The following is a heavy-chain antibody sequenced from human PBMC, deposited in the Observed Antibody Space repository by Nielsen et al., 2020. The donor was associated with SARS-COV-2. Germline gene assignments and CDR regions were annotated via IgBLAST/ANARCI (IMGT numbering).Heavy chain of an antibody. Sequence: SVKVSCKASGGTFSSYAISWVRQAPGQGLEWMGGIIPIFGTANYAQKFQGRVTITADKSTSTAYMELRSLRSDDTAVYYCARVGEVDGMDVWGQGTTVTVSS. D-gene: IGHD3-16*01. V-gene: IGHV1-69*06. CDR1: GGTFSSYA. CDR2: IIPIFGTA. CDR3: ARVGEVDGMDV. J-gene: IGHJ6*02.